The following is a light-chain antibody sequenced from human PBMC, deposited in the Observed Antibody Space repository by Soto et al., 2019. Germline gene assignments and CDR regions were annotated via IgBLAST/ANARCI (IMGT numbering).Light chain of an antibody. CDR3: SSYTRSSTWV. V-gene: IGLV2-14*01. CDR1: SSDVGGYNY. Sequence: QSALTQPASVSGSPGQSITISCTGTSSDVGGYNYVSWYQQHPGKAPKRMIYEGRNRPSGVYNRFSGPKSGNTASLTSSGRQAEDEAYYYCSSYTRSSTWVFGGGTKLPVL. J-gene: IGLJ3*02. CDR2: EGR.